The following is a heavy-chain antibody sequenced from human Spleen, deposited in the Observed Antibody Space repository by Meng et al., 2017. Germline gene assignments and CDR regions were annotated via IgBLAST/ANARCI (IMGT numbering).Heavy chain of an antibody. V-gene: IGHV3-21*04. CDR1: GFIFSDYS. CDR2: ISTSSFYI. J-gene: IGHJ6*02. CDR3: ARDILFSSRWGYYGMDV. D-gene: IGHD2-2*01. Sequence: GGSLRLSCAASGFIFSDYSMNWVRQTPGKGLEWVSSISTSSFYIYYADSVRGRFTISRDNAKNSLYLQMSGLRAEDTAVYYCARDILFSSRWGYYGMDVWGQGTTVTVSS.